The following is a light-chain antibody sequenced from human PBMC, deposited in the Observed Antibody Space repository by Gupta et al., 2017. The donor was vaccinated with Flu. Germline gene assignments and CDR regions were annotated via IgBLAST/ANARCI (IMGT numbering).Light chain of an antibody. V-gene: IGLV2-14*01. CDR3: SSCTSSTTLV. Sequence: TSSDIGSYKYVSWYQKHPGKAPQLLIYDVTNRPAGVSTRFSGSKSGDTASLTISGLQAEDEADYYCSSCTSSTTLVVGGGTRLTVL. CDR2: DVT. CDR1: SSDIGSYKY. J-gene: IGLJ2*01.